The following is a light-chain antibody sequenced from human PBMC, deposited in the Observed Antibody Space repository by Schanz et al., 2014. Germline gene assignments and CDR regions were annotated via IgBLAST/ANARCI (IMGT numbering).Light chain of an antibody. V-gene: IGKV3-20*01. CDR3: QQYGSSPLT. J-gene: IGKJ5*01. Sequence: PGERVTLSCRASQSVSSSHLTCYQQTPGQAPRLLIYGASTRATGIPARFSGSGSGTDFTLTISRLEPEDFAVYFCQQYGSSPLTFGRGTRLEIK. CDR1: QSVSSSH. CDR2: GAS.